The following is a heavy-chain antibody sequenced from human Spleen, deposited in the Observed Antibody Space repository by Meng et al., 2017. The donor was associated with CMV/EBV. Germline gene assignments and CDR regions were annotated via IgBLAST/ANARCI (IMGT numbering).Heavy chain of an antibody. CDR1: GFTFSNAW. D-gene: IGHD3-10*01. CDR3: AKDLGFGESWLDYFDY. CDR2: IKSKTDDGTT. Sequence: GESLKISCAASGFTFSNAWMSWVRQAPGKGLEWVGRIKSKTDDGTTDYAAPVKGRFTISRDDSKNTLYLQMNSLKTEDTAVYYCAKDLGFGESWLDYFDYWGQGTLVTVSS. V-gene: IGHV3-15*01. J-gene: IGHJ4*02.